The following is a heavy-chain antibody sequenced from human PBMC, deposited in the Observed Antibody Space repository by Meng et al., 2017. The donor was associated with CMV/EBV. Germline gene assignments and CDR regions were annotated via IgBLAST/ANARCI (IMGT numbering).Heavy chain of an antibody. D-gene: IGHD5-24*01. CDR2: IIPIFGTA. Sequence: QLVRSGGEGKKPGASVKVSCKASGGTFSSYAISWVRQATGQGLEWMGGIIPIFGTANYAQKFQGRVTITADESTSTAYMELSSLRSEDTAVYYCARGVIEMATRVGLRYWGQGTLVTVSS. J-gene: IGHJ4*02. V-gene: IGHV1-69*01. CDR1: GGTFSSYA. CDR3: ARGVIEMATRVGLRY.